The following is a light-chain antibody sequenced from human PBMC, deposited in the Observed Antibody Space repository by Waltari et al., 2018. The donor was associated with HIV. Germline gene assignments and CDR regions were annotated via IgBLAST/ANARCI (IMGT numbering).Light chain of an antibody. Sequence: DTQMTQSPSSLSASVGDRVTITCRASQGISSYLAWFQQKSGKVPKLLSYDASTLQSGVPSRFSGSGSGTDFSLTISSLQPEDFATYYCQSYYSAPLTFGGGTRVDIK. CDR3: QSYYSAPLT. J-gene: IGKJ4*01. CDR2: DAS. CDR1: QGISSY. V-gene: IGKV1-27*01.